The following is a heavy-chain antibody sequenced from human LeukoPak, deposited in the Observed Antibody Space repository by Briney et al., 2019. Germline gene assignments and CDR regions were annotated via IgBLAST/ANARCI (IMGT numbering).Heavy chain of an antibody. CDR2: VTWDGGST. CDR1: GFKFDDYD. CDR3: VRDPFCSSTTRCSFEDWFDP. J-gene: IGHJ5*02. V-gene: IGHV3-20*04. D-gene: IGHD2-2*01. Sequence: AGGSLRLFCAASGFKFDDYDMSGVRQVPGRGLEGVAGVTWDGGSTGYVGSVKGRFAISRDNTKNSLFLQMDSLRTEDTALYYCVRDPFCSSTTRCSFEDWFDPWGQGTLVTVSS.